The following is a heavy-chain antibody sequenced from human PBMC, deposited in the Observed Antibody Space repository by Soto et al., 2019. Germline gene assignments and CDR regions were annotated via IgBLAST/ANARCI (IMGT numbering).Heavy chain of an antibody. CDR2: INAGNGNT. Sequence: ASVKVSCKASGYTFTSYAMHWVRQAPGQRLEWMGWINAGNGNTKYSQKFQGRVTITRDTSASTAYMELSSLRSEGTAVYYCARDEQWLVPDFDYWGQGTLVTVSS. CDR1: GYTFTSYA. V-gene: IGHV1-3*01. J-gene: IGHJ4*02. D-gene: IGHD6-19*01. CDR3: ARDEQWLVPDFDY.